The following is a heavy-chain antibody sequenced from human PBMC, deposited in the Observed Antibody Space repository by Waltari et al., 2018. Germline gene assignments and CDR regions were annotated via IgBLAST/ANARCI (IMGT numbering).Heavy chain of an antibody. CDR1: GGSFSAYS. J-gene: IGHJ4*02. D-gene: IGHD3-10*01. CDR3: ARVVRRSITMVRGGRALRVGYFDY. CDR2: INHSGST. Sequence: QVQLQQWGAGLLKPSETLSLPCAVYGGSFSAYSRSRIRQPPGKGLEWIGEINHSGSTNYNPSLKSRVTISVDTSKNQFSLKLSSVTAADTAVYYCARVVRRSITMVRGGRALRVGYFDYWGQGTLVTVSS. V-gene: IGHV4-34*01.